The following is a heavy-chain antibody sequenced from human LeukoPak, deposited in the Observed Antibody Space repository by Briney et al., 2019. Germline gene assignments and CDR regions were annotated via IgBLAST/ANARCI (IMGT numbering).Heavy chain of an antibody. CDR1: GGSISSSNW. D-gene: IGHD6-13*01. V-gene: IGHV4-4*02. CDR3: ATYSSSWFPGVYYYYGMDV. CDR2: IYHSGST. Sequence: SGTLSLTCAVSGGSISSSNWWSWVRQPPGKGLEWIGEIYHSGSTNYNPSLKSRVTISVDKSKDQFSLKLSSATAADTAVYYCATYSSSWFPGVYYYYGMDVWGKGTTVTVSS. J-gene: IGHJ6*04.